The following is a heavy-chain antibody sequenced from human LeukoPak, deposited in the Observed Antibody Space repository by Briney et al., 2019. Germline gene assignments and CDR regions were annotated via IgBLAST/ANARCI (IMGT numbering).Heavy chain of an antibody. Sequence: GGSLRLSCAASGFTFSSYEMNWVRQAPGKGLEWVSYISSSGSTIYYADSVKGRFTISGDNAKNSLYLQMNSLRAEDTAVYYCARGLRSSSSSYWGQGTLVTVSS. CDR1: GFTFSSYE. D-gene: IGHD6-13*01. CDR3: ARGLRSSSSSY. V-gene: IGHV3-48*03. CDR2: ISSSGSTI. J-gene: IGHJ4*02.